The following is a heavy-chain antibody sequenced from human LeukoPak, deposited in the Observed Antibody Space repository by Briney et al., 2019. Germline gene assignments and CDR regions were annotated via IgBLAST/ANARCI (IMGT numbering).Heavy chain of an antibody. D-gene: IGHD3-22*01. J-gene: IGHJ4*02. CDR1: GLPVSSNY. CDR3: ARGGESSGYYYADY. CDR2: IFSGGST. V-gene: IGHV3-66*01. Sequence: GGSLRLSCTVSGLPVSSNYMSWVRQAPGKGLEWVSVIFSGGSTYYADSVKGRFTISRDDSKNTVYLQMNSLRAEDTSVYFCARGGESSGYYYADYWGQGTLVTVSS.